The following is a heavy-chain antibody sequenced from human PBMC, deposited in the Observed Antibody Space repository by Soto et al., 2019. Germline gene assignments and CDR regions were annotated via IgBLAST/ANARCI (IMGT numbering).Heavy chain of an antibody. Sequence: ASVKVSCKASGYTFTSYGISWVRQAPGQGLEWMAWISAHNGNTNYLQKFQGRVTMTTDTSTSTAYMELRSLRADDTAVYYCAMEGYYYDASGQSTRYPDYWGQGTLVTVSS. V-gene: IGHV1-18*01. CDR2: ISAHNGNT. J-gene: IGHJ4*02. CDR3: AMEGYYYDASGQSTRYPDY. CDR1: GYTFTSYG. D-gene: IGHD3-22*01.